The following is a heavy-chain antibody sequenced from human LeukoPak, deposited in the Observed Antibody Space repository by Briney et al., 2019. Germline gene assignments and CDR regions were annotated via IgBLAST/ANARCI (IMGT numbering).Heavy chain of an antibody. Sequence: GGSLRLSCAASGFTFSSYWMSWVRQAPGKGLEWVANIKQDGSEKYYVVSVKGRFTISRDNAKNSLYLQMNSLKTEDTAVYYCTRTPPSYEVIDWFDPWGQGTLVTVSS. V-gene: IGHV3-7*03. J-gene: IGHJ5*02. CDR3: TRTPPSYEVIDWFDP. CDR1: GFTFSSYW. D-gene: IGHD3-16*01. CDR2: IKQDGSEK.